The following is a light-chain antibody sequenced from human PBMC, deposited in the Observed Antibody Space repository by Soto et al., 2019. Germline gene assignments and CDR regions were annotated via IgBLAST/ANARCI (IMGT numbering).Light chain of an antibody. CDR1: SSDVGAYNS. CDR2: EVS. V-gene: IGLV2-8*01. Sequence: QSALTQPPSASGSPGQSVTISCTGTSSDVGAYNSVSWYQQHPGKAPKLMIYEVSKRPSGVPDRFSGSKSGNTASLTVSGLQAEDEADYYCSSYARSKYVFGTGTKVTVL. J-gene: IGLJ1*01. CDR3: SSYARSKYV.